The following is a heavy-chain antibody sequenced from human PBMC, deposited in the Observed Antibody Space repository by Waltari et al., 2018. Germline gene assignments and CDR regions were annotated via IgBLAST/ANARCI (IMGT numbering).Heavy chain of an antibody. J-gene: IGHJ6*03. CDR1: GYTFTGRY. V-gene: IGHV1-2*06. CDR2: IKPNRGVT. CDR3: AREATHSYYYFLDV. Sequence: QVQLVQSGTEVKKPGASVKVSCEASGYTFTGRYLHWVRQAPGQGLEWMGRIKPNRGVTDYAQKVQDRVTMTRDTSSSTAYMELSGLRSDDTAVYYCAREATHSYYYFLDVWGKGTTVTVSS.